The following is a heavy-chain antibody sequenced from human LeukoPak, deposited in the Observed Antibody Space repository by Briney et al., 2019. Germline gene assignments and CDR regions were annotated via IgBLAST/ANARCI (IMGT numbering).Heavy chain of an antibody. CDR3: ARAWFCSGGSCQYYFDY. V-gene: IGHV1-46*01. J-gene: IGHJ4*02. CDR2: INPSGGST. Sequence: ASVKVSCKASGYTFTSYYMHWVRQAPGQGLEWMGIINPSGGSTSYAQKFQGRVTMTRDMSTSTVYMELSSLRSEDTAVYYCARAWFCSGGSCQYYFDYWGQGTLVTVSS. CDR1: GYTFTSYY. D-gene: IGHD2-15*01.